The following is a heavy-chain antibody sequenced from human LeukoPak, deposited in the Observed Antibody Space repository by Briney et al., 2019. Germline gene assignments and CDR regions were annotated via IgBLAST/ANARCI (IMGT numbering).Heavy chain of an antibody. CDR3: AREGCSSTSCYVAGAGIDY. D-gene: IGHD2-2*01. CDR2: ISANNGNT. V-gene: IGHV1-18*01. Sequence: ASVTVSCKASGYTFTSSGICWVRQAPGPGLEGMGWISANNGNTNYAQKLQGRVTMTTDTSTSTAYMELRSLRSDDTAVYYCAREGCSSTSCYVAGAGIDYWGQGTLVTVSS. CDR1: GYTFTSSG. J-gene: IGHJ4*02.